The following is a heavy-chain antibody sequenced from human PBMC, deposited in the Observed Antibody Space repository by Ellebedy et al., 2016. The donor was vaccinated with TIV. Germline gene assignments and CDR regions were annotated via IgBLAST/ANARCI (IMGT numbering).Heavy chain of an antibody. CDR1: GFTFSSYA. J-gene: IGHJ6*03. CDR3: AKAPTAIFAHFYYYYYYMDV. V-gene: IGHV3-23*01. D-gene: IGHD2-21*02. CDR2: ISSSGGST. Sequence: GGSLRLXXPASGFTFSSYAMSWVRQAPGRRLEWVSAISSSGGSTHYVDSVRGRFTISRDNSKNTLYLQMTSLRAEDTAVYYCAKAPTAIFAHFYYYYYYMDVWGKGTTVTVSS.